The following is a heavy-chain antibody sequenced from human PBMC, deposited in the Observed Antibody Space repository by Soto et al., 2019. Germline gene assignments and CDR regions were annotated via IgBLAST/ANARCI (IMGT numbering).Heavy chain of an antibody. D-gene: IGHD6-6*01. Sequence: SETLSLTCAVYGGSFSDYFWTWIRQPPGKGLEWIGEINHSGSTNFNPSLKSRVAISAYTSRNQFSLRVTSVTAADTAVYYCAGREFASSSFHYYYYAVDVWGQGTTVTVS. J-gene: IGHJ6*02. CDR3: AGREFASSSFHYYYYAVDV. CDR1: GGSFSDYF. CDR2: INHSGST. V-gene: IGHV4-34*01.